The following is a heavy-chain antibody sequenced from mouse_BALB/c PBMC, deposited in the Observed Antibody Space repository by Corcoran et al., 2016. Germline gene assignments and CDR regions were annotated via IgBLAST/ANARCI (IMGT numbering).Heavy chain of an antibody. Sequence: QIQLVQSGPELKKPGETVKISCKASGYTFTNYGMNWVKQAPGKGLKWMGWINTYTGEPTYADDFKGRFAFSLETSASTAYLQINNLKNEDTATYFCARIDSGSFAYWGQGTLVTVSA. D-gene: IGHD4-1*01. CDR2: INTYTGEP. V-gene: IGHV9-3-1*01. CDR1: GYTFTNYG. CDR3: ARIDSGSFAY. J-gene: IGHJ3*01.